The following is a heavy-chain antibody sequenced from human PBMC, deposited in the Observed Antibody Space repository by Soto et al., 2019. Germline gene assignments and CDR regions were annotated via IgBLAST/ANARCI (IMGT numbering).Heavy chain of an antibody. Sequence: SETLSLTCAVSGGSISSSNWWSWVRQPPGKGLEWIGEIYHSGSTNYNPSLKSRVTISVDKSKNQFSLKLSSVTAADTAVYYCASSSGASSSWYRGPLYYYGMDVWGQGTTVTVSS. V-gene: IGHV4-4*02. CDR2: IYHSGST. D-gene: IGHD6-13*01. J-gene: IGHJ6*02. CDR3: ASSSGASSSWYRGPLYYYGMDV. CDR1: GGSISSSNW.